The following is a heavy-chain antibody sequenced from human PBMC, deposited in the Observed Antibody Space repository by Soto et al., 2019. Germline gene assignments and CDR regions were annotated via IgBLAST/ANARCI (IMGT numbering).Heavy chain of an antibody. CDR3: AHRHLPLGYCSGGSCYANKYNWFDP. D-gene: IGHD2-15*01. CDR1: GFSLSTSGVG. V-gene: IGHV2-5*02. J-gene: IGHJ5*02. CDR2: IYWDDDK. Sequence: SGPTLVKPTQTLTLTCTFSGFSLSTSGVGVGWIRQPPGKALEWLALIYWDDDKRYSPSLKSRLTITKDTSKNQVVLTMTNMDPVDTATYYCAHRHLPLGYCSGGSCYANKYNWFDPWGQGTLVTVSS.